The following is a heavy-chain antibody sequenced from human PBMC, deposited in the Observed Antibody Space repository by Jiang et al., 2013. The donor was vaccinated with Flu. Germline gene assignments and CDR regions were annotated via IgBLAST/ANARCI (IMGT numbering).Heavy chain of an antibody. CDR1: GLNFSVDY. J-gene: IGHJ4*02. CDR3: ARVETSSGYDAARVDH. CDR2: ISHTGSII. Sequence: QLVESGGGLVKPGGSLRLSCAASGLNFSVDYMSWIRQAPGKGLEWISYISHTGSIIYYSDSVRGRFTISRDNAKKSVHLEMNTLRVEDTAIYYCARVETSSGYDAARVDHWGQGTLVTVS. D-gene: IGHD6-19*01. V-gene: IGHV3-11*04.